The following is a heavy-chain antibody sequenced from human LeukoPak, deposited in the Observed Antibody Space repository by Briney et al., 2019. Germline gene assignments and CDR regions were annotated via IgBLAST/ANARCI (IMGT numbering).Heavy chain of an antibody. V-gene: IGHV4-4*09. Sequence: NTSETLSLTCTVSGGSISSYFWSWIRQPPGKGLEWIGCFDSSGTTNYNPSLKSRVSISLDTSKNQLSLKLDSVTAADTAVYYCARLQMVRGARGWSDPWGQGTLVTVSS. CDR1: GGSISSYF. J-gene: IGHJ5*02. D-gene: IGHD3-10*01. CDR3: ARLQMVRGARGWSDP. CDR2: FDSSGTT.